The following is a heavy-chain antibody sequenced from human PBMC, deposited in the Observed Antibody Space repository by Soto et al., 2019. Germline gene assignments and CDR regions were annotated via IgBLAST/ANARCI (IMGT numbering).Heavy chain of an antibody. V-gene: IGHV3-21*01. Sequence: KTGGSLRLSCAASGFTFSSYSMNWVRQAPGKGLEWVSSISSSSSYIYYADSVKGRFTISRDNAKNSLYLQMNSLRAEDTAVYYCARVLWRWFGELFQNPSRGMDVWGQGTTVTVSS. J-gene: IGHJ6*02. D-gene: IGHD3-10*01. CDR2: ISSSSSYI. CDR3: ARVLWRWFGELFQNPSRGMDV. CDR1: GFTFSSYS.